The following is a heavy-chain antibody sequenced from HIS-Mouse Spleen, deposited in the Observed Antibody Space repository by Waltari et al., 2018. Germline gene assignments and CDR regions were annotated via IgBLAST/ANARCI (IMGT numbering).Heavy chain of an antibody. D-gene: IGHD1-26*01. Sequence: EVQLVESGGGLVQPGGSLRLSCAASGFTVSSNYMRWVRQAPGKGLEWVSVIYSGGSTYYADSVKGRFTISRDNSKNTLYLQMNSLRAEDTAVYYCARTYSGSYSGAFDIWGQGTMVTVSS. V-gene: IGHV3-66*01. J-gene: IGHJ3*02. CDR2: IYSGGST. CDR3: ARTYSGSYSGAFDI. CDR1: GFTVSSNY.